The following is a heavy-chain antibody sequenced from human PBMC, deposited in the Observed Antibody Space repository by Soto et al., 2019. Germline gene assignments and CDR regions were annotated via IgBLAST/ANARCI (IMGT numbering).Heavy chain of an antibody. CDR1: GYSFTSYW. J-gene: IGHJ6*02. CDR3: ARHLVAARTFYYYGMDV. Sequence: LGESLKISGKGSGYSFTSYWIGWVRQMPGKGLEWMGIIYPGDSDTRYSPSFQGQVTISADKSISTAYLQWSSLKASDTAMYYCARHLVAARTFYYYGMDVWGQGTTVTVSS. D-gene: IGHD6-25*01. CDR2: IYPGDSDT. V-gene: IGHV5-51*01.